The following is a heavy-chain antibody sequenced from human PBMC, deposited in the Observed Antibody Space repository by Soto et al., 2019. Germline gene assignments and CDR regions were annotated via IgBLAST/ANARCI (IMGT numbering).Heavy chain of an antibody. D-gene: IGHD3-10*01. V-gene: IGHV4-30-4*01. J-gene: IGHJ6*02. CDR2: IYYSGST. CDR1: GGSISSGDYY. Sequence: SETLSLTCTVSGGSISSGDYYWSWIRQPPGKGLEWIGYIYYSGSTYYSPSLKSRVTISVDTSKNQFSLKLSSVTAADTAVYYCARXKSMVRGVVYFYYGMDVWGQGTTVTVSS. CDR3: ARXKSMVRGVVYFYYGMDV.